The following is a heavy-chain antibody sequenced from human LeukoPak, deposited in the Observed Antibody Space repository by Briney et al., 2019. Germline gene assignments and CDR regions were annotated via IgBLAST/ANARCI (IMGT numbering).Heavy chain of an antibody. J-gene: IGHJ6*04. Sequence: PGGSPRLSCAASGFTFSSYSMNWVRQAPGEGLEWVSYISSSGSTIYYADSVKGRFTISRDNAKNSLYLQMNSLRAEDTAVYYCAELGITMIGGVWGKGTTVTISS. V-gene: IGHV3-48*04. CDR3: AELGITMIGGV. CDR1: GFTFSSYS. CDR2: ISSSGSTI. D-gene: IGHD3-10*02.